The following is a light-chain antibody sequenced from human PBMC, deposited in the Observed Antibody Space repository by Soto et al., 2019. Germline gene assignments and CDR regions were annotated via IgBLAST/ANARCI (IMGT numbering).Light chain of an antibody. Sequence: EIVLTQSPGTLSLSPGERATLSCRASQSVSNNLAWYQKKSGPAPRLLIYGASSRATGIPDRFSGSGSGTDFTLTISGLEPEDFAGYYCQQYGSILRTFGQGTKVEI. CDR1: QSVSNN. V-gene: IGKV3-20*01. J-gene: IGKJ1*01. CDR2: GAS. CDR3: QQYGSILRT.